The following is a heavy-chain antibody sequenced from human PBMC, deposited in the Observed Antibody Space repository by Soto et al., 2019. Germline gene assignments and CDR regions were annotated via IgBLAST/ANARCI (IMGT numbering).Heavy chain of an antibody. D-gene: IGHD3-10*01. J-gene: IGHJ4*02. CDR1: GYTFTSYY. CDR2: INPSGGST. V-gene: IGHV1-46*03. CDR3: ARDPRNTYYYGSGSYSNQEEVDY. Sequence: GASVKVSCKASGYTFTSYYMHWVRQAPGQGLEWMGIINPSGGSTSYAQKFQGRVTMTRDTSTSTVYMELSSLRSEDTAVYYCARDPRNTYYYGSGSYSNQEEVDYWGQGTLVTVSS.